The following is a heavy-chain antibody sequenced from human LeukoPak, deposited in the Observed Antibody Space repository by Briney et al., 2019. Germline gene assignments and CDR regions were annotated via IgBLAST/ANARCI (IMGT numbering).Heavy chain of an antibody. CDR1: GGSISSYY. V-gene: IGHV4-59*01. D-gene: IGHD5-18*01. Sequence: SETLSLTCTVPGGSISSYYWSWIRQPPGKGLEWIGYIYYSGSTNYNPSLKSRVTISVDTPKNQFSLRLSSVTAADTAVYYCARENDRYGRIDYWGQGTQVTVSS. CDR3: ARENDRYGRIDY. CDR2: IYYSGST. J-gene: IGHJ4*02.